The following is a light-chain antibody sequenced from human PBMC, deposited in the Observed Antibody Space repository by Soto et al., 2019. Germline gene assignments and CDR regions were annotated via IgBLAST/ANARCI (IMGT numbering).Light chain of an antibody. CDR3: QQYAMSPWT. CDR2: GAS. Sequence: EIVLAQSPGTLSLSPGERATLSCRASQSLSSTNLAWYQQKPGQAPRLLIYGASNRATGIPDRFSGSGSGTDFTLTIRRLEPEDFAVYYCQQYAMSPWTFGQGTKVEIK. V-gene: IGKV3-20*01. CDR1: QSLSSTN. J-gene: IGKJ1*01.